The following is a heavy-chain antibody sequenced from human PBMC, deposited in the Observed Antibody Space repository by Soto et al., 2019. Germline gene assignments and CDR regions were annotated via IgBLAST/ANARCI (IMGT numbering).Heavy chain of an antibody. CDR3: ARSLYGDYGAFDI. D-gene: IGHD4-17*01. Sequence: EVQLVESGGGLVQPGGSLRLSCAASGFTFSSYDMHWVRQATGKGLEWVSAIGTAGDTYYPGSVKGRFTISRENAKNSLYLQMNSLRAGDTAVYYCARSLYGDYGAFDIWGQGTMVTVSS. CDR1: GFTFSSYD. J-gene: IGHJ3*02. CDR2: IGTAGDT. V-gene: IGHV3-13*01.